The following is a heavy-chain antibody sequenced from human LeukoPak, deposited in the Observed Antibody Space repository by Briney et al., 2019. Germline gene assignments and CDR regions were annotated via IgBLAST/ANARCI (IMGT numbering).Heavy chain of an antibody. CDR1: GFTFSSYS. Sequence: GGSLRLSCAASGFTFSSYSMNWVRQAPGKGLEWVSSISGSSSYIYYADSVKGRLTISRDNARKSVYLQMNSLRAEDTALYYCASILLLFVYDYWGQGTLVTVSS. V-gene: IGHV3-21*04. CDR3: ASILLLFVYDY. J-gene: IGHJ4*02. CDR2: ISGSSSYI. D-gene: IGHD2/OR15-2a*01.